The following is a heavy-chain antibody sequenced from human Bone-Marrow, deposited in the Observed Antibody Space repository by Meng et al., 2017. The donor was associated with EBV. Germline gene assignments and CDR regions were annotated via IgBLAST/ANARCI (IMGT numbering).Heavy chain of an antibody. CDR1: GGTFSSYA. CDR3: ASESGRGYTPDY. V-gene: IGHV1-69*19. J-gene: IGHJ4*02. D-gene: IGHD3-10*01. Sequence: QVQLVQCGAEVKKPGSSVQVSCKTSGGTFSSYAISWVRQAPGQGLEWLGGLIPMFGAPNYAQKFQGRVTITADEYMSTHFMELSSLRSEDTAVYYCASESGRGYTPDYWGQGTLVHRLL. CDR2: LIPMFGAP.